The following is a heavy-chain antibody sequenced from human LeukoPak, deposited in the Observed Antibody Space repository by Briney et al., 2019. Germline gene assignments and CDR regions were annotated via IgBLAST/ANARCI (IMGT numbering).Heavy chain of an antibody. CDR2: IKQDGSEI. CDR3: AKELYNYGDYGAEGLDV. D-gene: IGHD4-17*01. V-gene: IGHV3-7*03. J-gene: IGHJ6*02. CDR1: GFTLRSYW. Sequence: PGGSLRLSCAASGFTLRSYWMTWVRQAPGKGLEWAANIKQDGSEIHYVDSVKGRFTISRDNAKNSLHLQMNSLRVEDTAVYYCAKELYNYGDYGAEGLDVGGQGTTVTVS.